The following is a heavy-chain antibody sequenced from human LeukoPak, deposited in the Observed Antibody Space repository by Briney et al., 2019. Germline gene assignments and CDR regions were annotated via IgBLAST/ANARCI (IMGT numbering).Heavy chain of an antibody. D-gene: IGHD4-17*01. CDR2: IHYSGST. J-gene: IGHJ3*02. Sequence: SETLSLTCTVSGGSTSTYYWSWIRQPPGKGLEWIGYIHYSGSTNFNPSLKSRVTISLDTSKNQFSLNLRSVTAADTAVYYCARDTVTTLSGAFDIWGQGTMVTV. CDR3: ARDTVTTLSGAFDI. CDR1: GGSTSTYY. V-gene: IGHV4-59*01.